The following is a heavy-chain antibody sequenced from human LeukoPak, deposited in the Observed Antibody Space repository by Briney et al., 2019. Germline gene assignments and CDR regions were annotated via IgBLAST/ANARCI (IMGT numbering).Heavy chain of an antibody. CDR2: ISAYNGNT. CDR3: AKEAAAGTVFDY. J-gene: IGHJ4*02. Sequence: GASVKVSCKASGYTFTSYYMHWVRQAPGQGLEWMGWISAYNGNTNYAQKLQGRVTMTTDTSTSTAYMELRSLRSDDTAVYYCAKEAAAGTVFDYWGQGTLVTVSS. CDR1: GYTFTSYY. V-gene: IGHV1-18*04. D-gene: IGHD6-13*01.